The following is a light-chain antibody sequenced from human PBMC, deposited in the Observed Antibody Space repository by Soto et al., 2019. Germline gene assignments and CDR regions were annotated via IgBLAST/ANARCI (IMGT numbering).Light chain of an antibody. V-gene: IGKV1-5*03. CDR1: QSINNW. J-gene: IGKJ4*01. CDR3: EQYQSFSLT. Sequence: DIPMTQSPSTLSASVGDRVTITCRASQSINNWLAWYQQKPGKAPKLPIYKTSNLESGVPSRFSGSGSGAEFTLTLNSLQPDDFATYYCEQYQSFSLTFGGGTRVEVK. CDR2: KTS.